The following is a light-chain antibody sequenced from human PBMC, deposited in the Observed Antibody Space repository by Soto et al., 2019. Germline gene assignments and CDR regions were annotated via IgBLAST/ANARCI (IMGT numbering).Light chain of an antibody. CDR2: GAS. V-gene: IGKV3-20*01. CDR3: QQYGSSWR. Sequence: EVVMRQSPATLSVSPGEGATLSCRASQSVSSSYLAWYQQKPGQAPRLLIHGASSRATGIPDRFSGSGSGTDFTLTISRLEPEDFAVYYCQQYGSSWRFGQGTKVDIK. J-gene: IGKJ1*01. CDR1: QSVSSSY.